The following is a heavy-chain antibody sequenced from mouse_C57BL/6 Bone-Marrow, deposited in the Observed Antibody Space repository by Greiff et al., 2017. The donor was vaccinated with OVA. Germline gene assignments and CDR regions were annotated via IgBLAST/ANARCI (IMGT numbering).Heavy chain of an antibody. J-gene: IGHJ3*01. Sequence: EVQRVESGGGLVQSGRSLRLSCATSGFTFSDFYMEWVRQAPGKGLEWIAASRNKANDYTTEYSASVKGRFIVSRDTSQSILYLQMNALRAEDTAIYYCARDGYYGRLAYWGQGTLVTVSA. D-gene: IGHD1-1*01. CDR1: GFTFSDFY. CDR3: ARDGYYGRLAY. V-gene: IGHV7-1*01. CDR2: SRNKANDYTT.